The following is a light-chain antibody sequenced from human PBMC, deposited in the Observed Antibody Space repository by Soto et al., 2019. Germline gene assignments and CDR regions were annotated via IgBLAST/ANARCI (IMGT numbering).Light chain of an antibody. Sequence: QSVLTQPPSVSGAPGQRVTISCTGSSSNIGAGYDVHWYQQLPGTAPKLLIYGNSNRPSGVPDRFSGSKSGTSASLAITGLHPDDESHYYCQSYDSSLSAYVFGTGTKLTVL. CDR3: QSYDSSLSAYV. J-gene: IGLJ1*01. CDR2: GNS. CDR1: SSNIGAGYD. V-gene: IGLV1-40*01.